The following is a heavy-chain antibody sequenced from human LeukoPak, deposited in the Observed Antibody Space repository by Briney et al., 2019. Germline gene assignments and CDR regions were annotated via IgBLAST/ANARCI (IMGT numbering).Heavy chain of an antibody. V-gene: IGHV3-33*01. D-gene: IGHD2-2*01. J-gene: IGHJ4*02. Sequence: GGSLRLSCPPSGFPLSSHGMHWAGRPPGRGRGGVAVIGYDGSNKYYADSVKGRFTISRDNSKNTLYLQMNSLRAEDTAVYYCARAYYCSSTSCDFDYWGQGTLVTVSS. CDR2: IGYDGSNK. CDR3: ARAYYCSSTSCDFDY. CDR1: GFPLSSHG.